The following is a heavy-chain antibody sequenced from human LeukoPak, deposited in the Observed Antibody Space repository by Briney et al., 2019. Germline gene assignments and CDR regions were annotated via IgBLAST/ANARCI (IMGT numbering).Heavy chain of an antibody. CDR3: AKDGYSSSFNYYYYMDV. J-gene: IGHJ6*03. CDR1: GFTFSSYS. Sequence: DPGGSLRLSCAASGFTFSSYSMNWVRQAPGKGLEWVSSISSSSSYIYYADSVKGRFTISRDNSKNTLYLQMNSLRAADTAVYYCAKDGYSSSFNYYYYMDVWGKGTTVTVSS. D-gene: IGHD6-6*01. CDR2: ISSSSSYI. V-gene: IGHV3-21*04.